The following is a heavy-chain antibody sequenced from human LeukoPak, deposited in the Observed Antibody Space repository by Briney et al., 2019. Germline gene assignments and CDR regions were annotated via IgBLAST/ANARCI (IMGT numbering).Heavy chain of an antibody. J-gene: IGHJ4*02. D-gene: IGHD1-26*01. Sequence: TGGSLRLSCAASGFTFSSYWMSWVRQAPGKGLEWVASIKGDGSDNHYVDSVRGRFTTSRDNAKNSLYLQMNSLRAEDTAVYYCARDLGYYRADYWGQGTLVTVSS. CDR1: GFTFSSYW. CDR3: ARDLGYYRADY. CDR2: IKGDGSDN. V-gene: IGHV3-7*04.